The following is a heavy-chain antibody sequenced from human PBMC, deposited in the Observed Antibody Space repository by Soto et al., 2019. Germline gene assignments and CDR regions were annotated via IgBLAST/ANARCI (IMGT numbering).Heavy chain of an antibody. CDR2: IYYSGST. J-gene: IGHJ5*02. D-gene: IGHD2-2*02. Sequence: PSETLSLTCTVSGGSISSYYWSWIRQPPGKGLEWIGYIYYSGSTNYNPSLKSRVTISVDTSKNQFSLKLSSVTAADTAVYYCARAIELGYCSRTSCYSWFDPRGQGTLVTVSS. CDR1: GGSISSYY. CDR3: ARAIELGYCSRTSCYSWFDP. V-gene: IGHV4-59*01.